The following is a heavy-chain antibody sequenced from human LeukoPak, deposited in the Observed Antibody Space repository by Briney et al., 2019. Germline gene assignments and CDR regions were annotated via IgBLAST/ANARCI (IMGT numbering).Heavy chain of an antibody. CDR3: ARDPRYCSGGSCYSGPFDY. Sequence: PGGSLRLSCAASGFTFSDYYMSWIRQAPGKGLEWVSYISGSGSTIYYADSVKGRFTISRDNAKNTLYLQMNSLRAEDTAVYYCARDPRYCSGGSCYSGPFDYWGQGTLVTVSS. CDR1: GFTFSDYY. V-gene: IGHV3-11*04. D-gene: IGHD2-15*01. CDR2: ISGSGSTI. J-gene: IGHJ4*02.